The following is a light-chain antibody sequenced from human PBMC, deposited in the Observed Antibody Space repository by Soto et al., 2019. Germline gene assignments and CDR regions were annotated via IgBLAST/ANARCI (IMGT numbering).Light chain of an antibody. J-gene: IGLJ2*01. V-gene: IGLV2-14*01. Sequence: QSALTQPASVSGSPAQSITISCTGTGSDVGGYNYVSWYQQHPGKAPKVMIYDVSNRPSGVSNRFSGSKSGITASLTISGLQAEDEADYYCSSYTSASTPLVFGGGTKLTVL. CDR3: SSYTSASTPLV. CDR1: GSDVGGYNY. CDR2: DVS.